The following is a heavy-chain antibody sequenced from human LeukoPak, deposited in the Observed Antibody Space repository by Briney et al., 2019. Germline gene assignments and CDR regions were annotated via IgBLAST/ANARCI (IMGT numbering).Heavy chain of an antibody. J-gene: IGHJ3*01. CDR1: GDTFINYG. D-gene: IGHD3-10*01. V-gene: IGHV1-3*01. CDR2: INAGNGNT. CDR3: AIDYYASGSHDDFDV. Sequence: ASVKVSCRASGDTFINYGICWVRQAPGQRLEWMGWINAGNGNTKYSQKFQGRVTITRDTSASTAYMELSSLRSEDTAVYYCAIDYYASGSHDDFDVWGQGTMVTVSS.